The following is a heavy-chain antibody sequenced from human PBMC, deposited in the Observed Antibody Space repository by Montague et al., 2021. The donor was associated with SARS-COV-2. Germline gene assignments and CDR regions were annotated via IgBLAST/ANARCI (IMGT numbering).Heavy chain of an antibody. CDR2: IYRSGNT. V-gene: IGHV4-59*01. Sequence: SETLSLTCSVSGGSISGYYWSWIRQPPGKGLEWIGYIYRSGNTKYNPSLKSRVSISVDTSNNQFSLRLSSVTAADTAVYYCAREYRIELWQTNWYFGLWGRGHRVPVS. D-gene: IGHD5-18*01. CDR3: AREYRIELWQTNWYFGL. CDR1: GGSISGYY. J-gene: IGHJ2*01.